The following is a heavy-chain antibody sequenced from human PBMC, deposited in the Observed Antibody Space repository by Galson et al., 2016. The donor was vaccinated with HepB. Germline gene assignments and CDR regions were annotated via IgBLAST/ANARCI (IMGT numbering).Heavy chain of an antibody. CDR3: ATGPSVSFGELSFMDV. D-gene: IGHD3-10*01. CDR2: FYGET. J-gene: IGHJ6*02. CDR1: GYTLSELS. V-gene: IGHV1-24*01. Sequence: SVKVSCKVSGYTLSELSMHWVRQAAGKGLEWMGSFYGETIYAQKFQGRLTMTEDTSTNTGYMELSSLRSEDTAVYYCATGPSVSFGELSFMDVWGQGTTVTVSS.